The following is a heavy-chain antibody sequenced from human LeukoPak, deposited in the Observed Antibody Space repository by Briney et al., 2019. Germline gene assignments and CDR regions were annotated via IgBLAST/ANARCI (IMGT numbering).Heavy chain of an antibody. Sequence: GGSLRLSCAASGFIVSSNYMSWVRQAPGKGLEWVSVIYSGGSTYYADSVKGRFTISRDSSKNTLFLHMNTLRAEDTAIYYCAKDRTVGASYWYFDLWGRGTLVTVSS. CDR2: IYSGGST. CDR1: GFIVSSNY. J-gene: IGHJ2*01. V-gene: IGHV3-53*01. D-gene: IGHD1-26*01. CDR3: AKDRTVGASYWYFDL.